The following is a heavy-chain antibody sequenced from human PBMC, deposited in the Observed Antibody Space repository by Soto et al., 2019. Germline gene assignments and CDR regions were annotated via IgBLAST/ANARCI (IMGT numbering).Heavy chain of an antibody. D-gene: IGHD4-17*01. CDR3: ARVGDHGAPLPHAFDI. Sequence: QVQLVQSGAEVKKPGSSVKVSCKASGGTFSSYAISWVRQAPGQGLEWMGGIIPIFGTANYAQKFQGRVTITADESTSTAYMELSSLRSEDTAVYYCARVGDHGAPLPHAFDIWGQGTMVTVSS. CDR1: GGTFSSYA. CDR2: IIPIFGTA. J-gene: IGHJ3*02. V-gene: IGHV1-69*12.